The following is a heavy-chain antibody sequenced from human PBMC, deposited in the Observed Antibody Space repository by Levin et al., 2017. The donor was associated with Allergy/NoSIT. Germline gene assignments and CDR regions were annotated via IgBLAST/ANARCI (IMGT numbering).Heavy chain of an antibody. CDR2: IYYSGTT. CDR3: VRHLGPALATAGTHWFDP. Sequence: SCTISGGSISSIYYWAWVRQSPGKGLEWIASIYYSGTTYYNPSLKSRVTISVDTSKNQFSLRLTSVTAADTSIYYCVRHLGPALATAGTHWFDPWGQGTPVTVSS. CDR1: GGSISSIYY. D-gene: IGHD6-13*01. J-gene: IGHJ5*02. V-gene: IGHV4-39*01.